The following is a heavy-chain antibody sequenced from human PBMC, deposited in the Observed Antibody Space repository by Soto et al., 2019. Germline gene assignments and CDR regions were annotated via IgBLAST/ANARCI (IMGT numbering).Heavy chain of an antibody. J-gene: IGHJ3*02. CDR1: GYTFTSYD. CDR2: MNPNSGNT. Sequence: ASVKVSCKASGYTFTSYDINWVRQATGQGLEWMGWMNPNSGNTGYAQKFQGRVTMTRNTSISTAYMELSSLRSEDTAVHYCARGMITFGGVIVSAAFDIWGQGTMVTVSS. V-gene: IGHV1-8*01. D-gene: IGHD3-16*02. CDR3: ARGMITFGGVIVSAAFDI.